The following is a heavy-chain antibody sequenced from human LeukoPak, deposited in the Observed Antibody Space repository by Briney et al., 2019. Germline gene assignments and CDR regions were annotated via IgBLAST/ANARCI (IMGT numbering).Heavy chain of an antibody. J-gene: IGHJ3*02. CDR3: AREAVYSNYARVIGAQGAFDI. D-gene: IGHD4-11*01. V-gene: IGHV4-4*07. Sequence: SETLSLTCTVSGGSISSYYWSWIRQPAGKGLEWIGRIYTSGSTNYNPSLKSRVTMSVDTSKNQFSLKLSSVTAADTAVYYCAREAVYSNYARVIGAQGAFDIWGQGTMVTVSS. CDR2: IYTSGST. CDR1: GGSISSYY.